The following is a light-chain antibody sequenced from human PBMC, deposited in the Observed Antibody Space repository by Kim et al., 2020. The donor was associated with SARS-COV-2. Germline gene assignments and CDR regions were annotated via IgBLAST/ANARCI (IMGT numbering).Light chain of an antibody. CDR3: QQYGTSPYT. CDR1: QSVSRTS. CDR2: GAS. Sequence: EIVLTQSPGTLFLSPGERAILSCRASQSVSRTSLAWYQQQPGQAPSLLIFGASNRATGVPDRFSGSGSGTDFTLTITTLEPEDVAVYYCQQYGTSPYTFGQGTKVDIK. J-gene: IGKJ2*01. V-gene: IGKV3-20*01.